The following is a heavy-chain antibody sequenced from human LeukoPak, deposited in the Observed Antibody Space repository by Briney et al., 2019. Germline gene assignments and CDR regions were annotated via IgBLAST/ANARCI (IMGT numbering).Heavy chain of an antibody. CDR2: ISYDGSNK. D-gene: IGHD2-15*01. Sequence: GGSLRLSCAASGFTFSSYGMHWVRQAPGKGLEWVAVISYDGSNKYYADSVKGRFTISRDNSKNTLYLQMNSLRAEDTAVYYCAKVSLGYCSGGSCAPIDYWGQGTLVTVSS. V-gene: IGHV3-30*18. CDR1: GFTFSSYG. CDR3: AKVSLGYCSGGSCAPIDY. J-gene: IGHJ4*02.